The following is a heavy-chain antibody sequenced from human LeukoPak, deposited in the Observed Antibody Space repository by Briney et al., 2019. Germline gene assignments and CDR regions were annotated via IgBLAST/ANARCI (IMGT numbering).Heavy chain of an antibody. D-gene: IGHD3-10*01. J-gene: IGHJ4*02. V-gene: IGHV3-72*01. Sequence: GGSLRLSCALSGFTFRDHYMAWIRQGPGKGLEWVGRIRNKDTKYTKEYAASVKGRFTISRDDSQNSRYLQMNSLKIEDTAVYYCARVPSLNSGIYRYGGQGTLVTVSS. CDR1: GFTFRDHY. CDR2: IRNKDTKYTK. CDR3: ARVPSLNSGIYRY.